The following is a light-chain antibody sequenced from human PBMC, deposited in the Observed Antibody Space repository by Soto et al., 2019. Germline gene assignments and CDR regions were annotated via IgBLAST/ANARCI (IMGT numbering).Light chain of an antibody. CDR2: WAS. CDR3: QQYESTPPT. V-gene: IGKV4-1*01. Sequence: DIVMTQSPDSLAVSLGERATINCKSSQSVLYSSNNKNYLAWYQQRPGQPPKLLIPWASTRESGVPDRFSGSGSGTDFTLTITSLQAEDVAVYYCQQYESTPPTFGQGTKLEIK. J-gene: IGKJ2*01. CDR1: QSVLYSSNNKNY.